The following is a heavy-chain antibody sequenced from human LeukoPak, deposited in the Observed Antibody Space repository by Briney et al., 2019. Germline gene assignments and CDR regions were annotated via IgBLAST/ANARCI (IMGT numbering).Heavy chain of an antibody. Sequence: SETLSLTCAVSGGSISSGGYSWSWIRQPPGKGLEWIGYIYHSGSTYYNPSLKSRVTISVDTSKNQFSLKLSSVTAADTAVYYCARQRPKLPGYLPDYWGQGTLVTVSS. D-gene: IGHD1-7*01. V-gene: IGHV4-30-2*01. J-gene: IGHJ4*02. CDR2: IYHSGST. CDR3: ARQRPKLPGYLPDY. CDR1: GGSISSGGYS.